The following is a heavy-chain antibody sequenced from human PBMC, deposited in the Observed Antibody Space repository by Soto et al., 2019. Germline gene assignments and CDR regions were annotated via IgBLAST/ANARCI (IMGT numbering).Heavy chain of an antibody. CDR1: GYSFTSYD. J-gene: IGHJ1*01. V-gene: IGHV1-8*01. CDR3: ARVRMGSWSEDFQH. Sequence: QVQLVQSGAEVKKPGASVKVSCKASGYSFTSYDINWVRQATGQGLEWMGWMNANSGNTGYAQKFQGRVTMTRNTSISTAYMELSSLRSEDTAVYYCARVRMGSWSEDFQHWGQGTLVTVSS. D-gene: IGHD6-13*01. CDR2: MNANSGNT.